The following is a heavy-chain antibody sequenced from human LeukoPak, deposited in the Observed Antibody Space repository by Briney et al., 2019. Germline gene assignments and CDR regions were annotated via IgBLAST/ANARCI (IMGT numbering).Heavy chain of an antibody. Sequence: SETLSLTCTVSGGSISSSSYYWGWIRQPPGKGLEWIGSIYYSGSTYYNPSLKSRVTISVDTSKNQFSLKLSSVTAADTAVYYCARAGGYSSSWSLYYYYYGMDVWGQGTTVTVSS. CDR1: GGSISSSSYY. CDR2: IYYSGST. V-gene: IGHV4-39*07. CDR3: ARAGGYSSSWSLYYYYYGMDV. D-gene: IGHD6-13*01. J-gene: IGHJ6*02.